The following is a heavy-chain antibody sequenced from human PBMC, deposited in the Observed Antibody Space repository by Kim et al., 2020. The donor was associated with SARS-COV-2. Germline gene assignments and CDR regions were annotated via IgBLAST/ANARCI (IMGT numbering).Heavy chain of an antibody. J-gene: IGHJ4*02. CDR2: CRYKANNYPT. CDR3: ATVGTTTSVFDY. D-gene: IGHD1-26*01. Sequence: GGSLRLSCAASGFTFSDHYMDWVRQPPGKGLEWVGRCRYKANNYPTEYAASVRGSFTRSRDDYTNSLYLQMNSPKTADTAVYYCATVGTTTSVFDYWGEG. CDR1: GFTFSDHY. V-gene: IGHV3-72*01.